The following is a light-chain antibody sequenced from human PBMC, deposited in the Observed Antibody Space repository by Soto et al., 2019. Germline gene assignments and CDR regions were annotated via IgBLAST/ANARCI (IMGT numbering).Light chain of an antibody. CDR2: SNN. V-gene: IGLV1-44*01. CDR1: SSNIGSNT. Sequence: QSALTQPPSASGTPGQMVTISCSGSSSNIGSNTVNWYQQLPGTAPKLLIYSNNQRPSGVPDRFSGSKSGTSASLAISGLQSEDEADYYCATWDDSLNGWVFGGGTKLTVL. J-gene: IGLJ3*02. CDR3: ATWDDSLNGWV.